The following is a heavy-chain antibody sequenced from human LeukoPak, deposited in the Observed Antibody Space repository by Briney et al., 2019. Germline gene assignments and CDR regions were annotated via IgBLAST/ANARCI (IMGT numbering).Heavy chain of an antibody. CDR2: IIPIFGTA. CDR1: GGTFSSYA. CDR3: ACGYSYGHALDLDY. D-gene: IGHD5-18*01. J-gene: IGHJ4*02. V-gene: IGHV1-69*13. Sequence: ASVKVSCKASGGTFSSYAISWVRQAPGQGLEWMGGIIPIFGTANYAQKFQGRVTITADESTSTAYMKLSSLRSEDTAVYYCACGYSYGHALDLDYWGQGTLVTVSS.